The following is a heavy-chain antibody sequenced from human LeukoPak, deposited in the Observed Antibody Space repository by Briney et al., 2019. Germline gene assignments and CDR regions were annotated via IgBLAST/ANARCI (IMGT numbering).Heavy chain of an antibody. D-gene: IGHD5-12*01. Sequence: ASVKVSCKTFGYTFIGYYMHWVRQAPGQGLEWMGWINPNSGGTNYAQKFQGRVTMTRDTSISTAYMELSRLRSDDTAVYYCARDRYSGYDLGYWGQGTLVTVSS. J-gene: IGHJ4*02. CDR3: ARDRYSGYDLGY. CDR1: GYTFIGYY. CDR2: INPNSGGT. V-gene: IGHV1-2*02.